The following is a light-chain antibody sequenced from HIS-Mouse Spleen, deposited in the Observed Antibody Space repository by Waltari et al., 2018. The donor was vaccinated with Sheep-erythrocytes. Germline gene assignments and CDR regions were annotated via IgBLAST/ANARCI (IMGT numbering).Light chain of an antibody. CDR2: EGS. V-gene: IGLV2-23*01. J-gene: IGLJ3*02. Sequence: QSVLTQPASVSGSPGQSITISCTGTSSDVGSYNLVSWYQQHPGKAPKLMIYEGSKRPSGVSTRFSGSKSGNPASLTISGLQAEDEADYYCCSYAGSSTPWVFGGGTKLTVL. CDR1: SSDVGSYNL. CDR3: CSYAGSSTPWV.